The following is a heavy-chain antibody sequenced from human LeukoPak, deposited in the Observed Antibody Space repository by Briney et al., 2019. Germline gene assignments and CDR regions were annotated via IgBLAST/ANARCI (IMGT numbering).Heavy chain of an antibody. Sequence: ASVKVSCKASGYTFTSYGISWVRQAPGQGLEWMGGISAYNGNTNYAQKLQGRVTMTTDTSTSTAYMELRSLRSEDTAVYYCARGYYGSGSYSLYYYGMDVWGQGATVTVSS. CDR1: GYTFTSYG. D-gene: IGHD3-10*01. V-gene: IGHV1-18*01. CDR2: ISAYNGNT. CDR3: ARGYYGSGSYSLYYYGMDV. J-gene: IGHJ6*02.